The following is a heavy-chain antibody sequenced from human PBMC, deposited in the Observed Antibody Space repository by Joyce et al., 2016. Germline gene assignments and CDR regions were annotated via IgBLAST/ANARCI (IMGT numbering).Heavy chain of an antibody. J-gene: IGHJ3*02. D-gene: IGHD3-16*01. CDR1: GFTFSAYE. CDR2: SGTAGDP. CDR3: ARERGGGMSAFDI. V-gene: IGHV3-13*05. Sequence: EVQLVEAGGALVQPGGSLRLSCAASGFTFSAYEIHWVRRTTGKGLEWVVASGTAGDPYYAGSGKGRFTISRENAKSSLFLQMNSLRAEDTAVYYCARERGGGMSAFDIWGQGTMVTVSS.